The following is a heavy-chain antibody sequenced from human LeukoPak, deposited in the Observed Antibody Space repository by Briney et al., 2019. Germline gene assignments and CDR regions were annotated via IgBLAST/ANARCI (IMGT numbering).Heavy chain of an antibody. CDR3: ARVLLYSSSRYIPPKNDAFDI. CDR2: IYYSGST. V-gene: IGHV4-59*01. J-gene: IGHJ3*02. Sequence: PSETLSLTCTVSGGSISSYYWSWIRQPPGKGLEWIGYIYYSGSTNYNPSLKSRVTISVDTSKNQFSLKLSSVTAADTAVYCCARVLLYSSSRYIPPKNDAFDIWGQGTMVTVSS. CDR1: GGSISSYY. D-gene: IGHD6-13*01.